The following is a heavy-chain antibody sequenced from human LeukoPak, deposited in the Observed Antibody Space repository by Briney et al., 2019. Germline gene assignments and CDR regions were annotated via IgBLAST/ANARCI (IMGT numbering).Heavy chain of an antibody. CDR3: AREGGPTYYYGSGSYYKSTLHYYYGMDV. CDR1: GGTFSSYA. D-gene: IGHD3-10*01. V-gene: IGHV1-69*13. Sequence: SVKVSCKASGGTFSSYAISWVRQAPGQGLEWMGGTIPIFGTANYAQKFQGRVTITADESTSTAYMELSSLRSEDTAVYYCAREGGPTYYYGSGSYYKSTLHYYYGMDVWGQGTTVTVSS. CDR2: TIPIFGTA. J-gene: IGHJ6*02.